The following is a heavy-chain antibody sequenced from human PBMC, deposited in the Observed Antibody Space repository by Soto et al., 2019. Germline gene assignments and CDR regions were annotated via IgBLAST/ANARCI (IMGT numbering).Heavy chain of an antibody. CDR2: VCFSGST. J-gene: IGHJ6*02. CDR1: GRSIGWDS. Sequence: SDILSLTSPLYGRSIGWDSWSWIRQPRGKGLEWIGYVCFSGSTNYNPSLKSRVLITIDTTRNQFSLKLNSVTAADAAVYYCTRDLDIGHRGYGQSNVWGQGRTVTVSS. D-gene: IGHD5-12*01. CDR3: TRDLDIGHRGYGQSNV. V-gene: IGHV4-59*01.